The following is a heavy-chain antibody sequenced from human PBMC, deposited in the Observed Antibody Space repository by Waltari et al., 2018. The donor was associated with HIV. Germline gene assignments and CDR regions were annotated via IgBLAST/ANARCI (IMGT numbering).Heavy chain of an antibody. J-gene: IGHJ5*01. CDR1: GYRFTSYA. D-gene: IGHD3-3*02. CDR3: AKLGMKNWFDS. Sequence: QVQLVQSGSELKKPGASVKISCKASGYRFTSYAMTWVRQAPGQGPEWMGWINTNTGNPTYAQGFTGRFVFSLDTSVNTAYLQINSLKAEDTAVYYCAKLGMKNWFDSWGQGTLVTVSS. V-gene: IGHV7-4-1*02. CDR2: INTNTGNP.